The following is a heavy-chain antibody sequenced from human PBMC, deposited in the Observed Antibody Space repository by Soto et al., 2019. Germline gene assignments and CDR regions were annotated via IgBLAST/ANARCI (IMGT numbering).Heavy chain of an antibody. V-gene: IGHV1-8*01. CDR1: GYTFSSYD. CDR3: ATSGGGWYLY. D-gene: IGHD6-19*01. Sequence: QVQLVQSGAEVKKPGASVKVSCKASGYTFSSYDINWVRQATGQGLEWMGWLNPNSGDTGYAQKFQGRVTLTRNTPINTAYIELGSLTSDDTAVYYCATSGGGWYLYWGQGTLVAVSS. CDR2: LNPNSGDT. J-gene: IGHJ4*02.